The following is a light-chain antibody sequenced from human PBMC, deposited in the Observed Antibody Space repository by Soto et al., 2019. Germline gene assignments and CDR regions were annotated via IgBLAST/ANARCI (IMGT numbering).Light chain of an antibody. J-gene: IGKJ1*01. Sequence: EIVLTQSPGTLSLSPGERATLSWRASQSVSNNYLAWYQQQPGQAPRLLIYAASNRATGIQDSFSGSGSGTDFTLTISRLEPEDFAAYYCQQYGSSGTXGQGTKVDIK. CDR3: QQYGSSGT. CDR2: AAS. V-gene: IGKV3-20*01. CDR1: QSVSNNY.